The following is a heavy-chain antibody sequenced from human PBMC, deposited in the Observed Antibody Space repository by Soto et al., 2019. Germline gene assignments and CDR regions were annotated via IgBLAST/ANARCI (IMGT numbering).Heavy chain of an antibody. CDR2: IYYSGST. CDR3: AREPGLVTMVRPKGFGAFDI. V-gene: IGHV4-61*01. CDR1: GGSVSSGSYY. D-gene: IGHD3-10*01. J-gene: IGHJ3*02. Sequence: SETLSLTCTVSGGSVSSGSYYWSWIRQPPGKGLEWIGYIYYSGSTNYNPSLKSRVTISVDTSKNQFSLKLSSVTAADTAVYYCAREPGLVTMVRPKGFGAFDIWGQGTMVTVSS.